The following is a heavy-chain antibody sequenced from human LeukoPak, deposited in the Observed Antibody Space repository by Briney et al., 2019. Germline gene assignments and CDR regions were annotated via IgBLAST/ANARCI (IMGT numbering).Heavy chain of an antibody. D-gene: IGHD4-11*01. CDR3: ARPHYSNYPSRGYGMDV. J-gene: IGHJ6*02. CDR1: GYSFTGYY. V-gene: IGHV1-2*02. Sequence: ASVKVSCKASGYSFTGYYMHWVRQAPGQGPEWMGWINPNSGGTNYAQKFQGRVTMTRDTSISTAYMELSRLRSDDTAVYYCARPHYSNYPSRGYGMDVWGQGTTVTVSS. CDR2: INPNSGGT.